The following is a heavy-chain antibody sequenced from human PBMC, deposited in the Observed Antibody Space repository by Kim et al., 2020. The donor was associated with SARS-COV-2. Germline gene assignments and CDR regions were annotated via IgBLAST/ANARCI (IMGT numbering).Heavy chain of an antibody. Sequence: STNYHPSLKSRVTISVDTSKNQFSLKLSSVTAADTAVYYCARQRGGSFDYWGQGTLVTVSS. CDR3: ARQRGGSFDY. J-gene: IGHJ4*02. V-gene: IGHV4-59*08. CDR2: ST. D-gene: IGHD1-26*01.